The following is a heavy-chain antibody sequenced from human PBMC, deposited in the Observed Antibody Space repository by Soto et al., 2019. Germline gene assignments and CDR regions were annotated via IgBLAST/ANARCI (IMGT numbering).Heavy chain of an antibody. J-gene: IGHJ1*01. Sequence: GASVKVSCKASGYTFTSYAMHWVRQAPGQRLEWMGWINAGNGNTKYSQKFQGRVTITRDTSASTAYMELSSLRSEDTAVYYCARTESLGYCSGGSCPEEAEYFQHWGQGTLVTVSS. CDR3: ARTESLGYCSGGSCPEEAEYFQH. D-gene: IGHD2-15*01. CDR2: INAGNGNT. CDR1: GYTFTSYA. V-gene: IGHV1-3*01.